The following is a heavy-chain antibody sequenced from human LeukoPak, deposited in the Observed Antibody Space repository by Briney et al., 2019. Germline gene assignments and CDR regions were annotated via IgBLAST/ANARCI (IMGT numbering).Heavy chain of an antibody. CDR3: AREHYDYFWGTYRSYALDI. CDR2: IYSGGTT. CDR1: ELNVSNNY. V-gene: IGHV3-53*01. Sequence: TGGSLSLYCAASELNVSNNYMNWLRQAPGMGLEWVSVIYSGGTTNYADSVQGRFTISRDSSKNTVYLQMNRLRADDTAVYYCAREHYDYFWGTYRSYALDIWGQGTMVTVSS. J-gene: IGHJ3*02. D-gene: IGHD3-16*02.